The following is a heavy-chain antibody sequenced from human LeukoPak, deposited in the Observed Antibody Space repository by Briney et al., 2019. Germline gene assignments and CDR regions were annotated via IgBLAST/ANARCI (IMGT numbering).Heavy chain of an antibody. CDR2: TSGSGDDT. Sequence: GGSLRLSCVASGFTFSSYGMSWVRQAPGKGLEWVSSTSGSGDDTYYADSVKGRFTLSRDNSKNTLYLQMNSLRADDTAVYYCARETYSAVAGFAYYYYGMDVWGKGTTVTVSS. CDR3: ARETYSAVAGFAYYYYGMDV. V-gene: IGHV3-23*01. D-gene: IGHD6-19*01. CDR1: GFTFSSYG. J-gene: IGHJ6*04.